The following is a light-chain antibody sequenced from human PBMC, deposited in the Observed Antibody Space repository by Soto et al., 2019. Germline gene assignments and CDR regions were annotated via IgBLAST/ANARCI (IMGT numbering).Light chain of an antibody. J-gene: IGKJ1*01. CDR2: GTS. CDR1: QSVSSSY. Sequence: EIVLTQSPGTLSLSPGERATISCRASQSVSSSYLAWYQHKPGQAPRLLMYGTSSKATGIPDRFSGSGSGTDFTFTISRLEPEDFAVYYCQQYDTSPETFGQGTKV. CDR3: QQYDTSPET. V-gene: IGKV3-20*01.